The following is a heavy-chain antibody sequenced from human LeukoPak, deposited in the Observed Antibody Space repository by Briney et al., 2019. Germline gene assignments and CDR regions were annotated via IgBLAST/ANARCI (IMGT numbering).Heavy chain of an antibody. CDR3: ARDPSGVVYYYYMDV. CDR2: ISRGTNYI. Sequence: GGSLRLSCAASGFTFSSYNMNWVRQAPGKGLEWVSSISRGTNYIYYADSVKGRFTISRDNAKNSLYLQMNSLRAEDTAVYYCARDPSGVVYYYYMDVWGKGTTVTVSS. V-gene: IGHV3-21*01. J-gene: IGHJ6*03. CDR1: GFTFSSYN. D-gene: IGHD3-3*01.